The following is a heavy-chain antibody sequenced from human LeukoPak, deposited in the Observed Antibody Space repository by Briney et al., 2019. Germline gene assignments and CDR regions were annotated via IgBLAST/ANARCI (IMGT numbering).Heavy chain of an antibody. J-gene: IGHJ5*02. D-gene: IGHD3-16*01. CDR2: ISSSSGII. CDR3: ARAPRGTDNWFDP. CDR1: GFTFSSYW. V-gene: IGHV3-48*02. Sequence: GGSLRLSCAASGFTFSSYWMSWVRQAPGKGLEWVAFISSSSGIIRYADSVEGRFTISRDNAKNSLYLQMNSLRDEDTAVYYCARAPRGTDNWFDPWGQGTLVTVSS.